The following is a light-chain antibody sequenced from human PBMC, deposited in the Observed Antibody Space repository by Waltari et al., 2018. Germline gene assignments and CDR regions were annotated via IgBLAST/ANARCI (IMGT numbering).Light chain of an antibody. CDR3: QSYDSSLSASV. J-gene: IGLJ3*02. Sequence: QSGLTQPPSVSGAPGQRVTISCTGSSSNIGAGSDVHWYQLLPGTAPKLLIYAKNNRPAGVPDRFSGSKSGTSASLAITGLQVEDEADYYGQSYDSSLSASVFGGGTKLTVL. CDR1: SSNIGAGSD. CDR2: AKN. V-gene: IGLV1-40*01.